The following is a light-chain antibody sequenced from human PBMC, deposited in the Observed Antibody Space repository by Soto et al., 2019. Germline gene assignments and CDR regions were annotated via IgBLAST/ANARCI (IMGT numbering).Light chain of an antibody. V-gene: IGKV1-5*03. CDR1: QSINSW. CDR2: KAS. Sequence: DIQMTQSPSTLSASVGDRVTITCRASQSINSWLAWYQQKPGKAPKLLIYKASSLESGVPSRFSGSGSGTEFTLTISSLQPDDFATYYCQQYKSYSPPWTFGQGTKVEIK. CDR3: QQYKSYSPPWT. J-gene: IGKJ1*01.